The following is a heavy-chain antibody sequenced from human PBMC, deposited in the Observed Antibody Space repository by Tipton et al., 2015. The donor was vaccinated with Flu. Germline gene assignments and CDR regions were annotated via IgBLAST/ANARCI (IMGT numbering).Heavy chain of an antibody. J-gene: IGHJ5*02. V-gene: IGHV3-7*01. CDR2: IKQGGSEK. Sequence: SLRLSCAASGFTFNTYWMSWVRQAPGKGLEWVANIKQGGSEKYYVDSVKGRFTISRDNAKNSLYLQMNSLRAEDTAVYYCARRDYSNYVSEPKNWFDPWGQGTLVTVSS. CDR1: GFTFNTYW. D-gene: IGHD4-11*01. CDR3: ARRDYSNYVSEPKNWFDP.